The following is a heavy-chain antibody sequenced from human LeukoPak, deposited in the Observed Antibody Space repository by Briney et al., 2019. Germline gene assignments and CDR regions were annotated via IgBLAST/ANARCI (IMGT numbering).Heavy chain of an antibody. Sequence: ASVKVSCKASGGTFSSYAISWVRQAPGQGLEWMGRIIPIFGIANYAQKFQGRVTITADKSTSTAYMELSSLRSEDTAVYYCATHLAYCGGDCYSDPWGQGTPVTVSS. CDR3: ATHLAYCGGDCYSDP. D-gene: IGHD2-21*02. J-gene: IGHJ5*02. V-gene: IGHV1-69*04. CDR2: IIPIFGIA. CDR1: GGTFSSYA.